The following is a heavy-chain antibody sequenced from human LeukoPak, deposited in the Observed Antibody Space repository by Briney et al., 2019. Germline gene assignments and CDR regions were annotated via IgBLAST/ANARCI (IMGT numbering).Heavy chain of an antibody. V-gene: IGHV3-23*01. D-gene: IGHD3-16*02. CDR1: GFTFSSYA. CDR3: ARDKDYVWGSYRGGYFDY. J-gene: IGHJ4*02. CDR2: ISGSGGST. Sequence: GGSLRLSCAASGFTFSSYAMSWVRQAPGKGLEWVSAISGSGGSTYYADSVKGRFTISRDNSKNTLYLQMNSLRAEDTAVYYCARDKDYVWGSYRGGYFDYWGQGTLVTVSS.